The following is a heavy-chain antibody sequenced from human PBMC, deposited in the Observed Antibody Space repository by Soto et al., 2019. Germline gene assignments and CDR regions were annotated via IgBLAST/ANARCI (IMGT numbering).Heavy chain of an antibody. Sequence: GGSLRLSCAASGFTFSSYAMSWVRQAPGKGLEWVSAISGSGGSTYYADSVKGRFTISRDNSKNTLYLQMNSLRAEDTAVYYCAKGRLRYFDCPKDYWGQGTLVTVSS. CDR3: AKGRLRYFDCPKDY. CDR1: GFTFSSYA. V-gene: IGHV3-23*01. J-gene: IGHJ4*02. CDR2: ISGSGGST. D-gene: IGHD3-9*01.